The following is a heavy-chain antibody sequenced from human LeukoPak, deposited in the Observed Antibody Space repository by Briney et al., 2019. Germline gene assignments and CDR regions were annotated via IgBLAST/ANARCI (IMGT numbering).Heavy chain of an antibody. Sequence: GGSLRLSCAASGFIFSIYWMLWVRQAPGKGLVWVSRIKYDGSHTDYADSVKGRFTISRDNAKNTLFPQMNSLRAEDTAVYYCATARRQGYNLVDSWGQGTLVTVSS. V-gene: IGHV3-74*01. CDR3: ATARRQGYNLVDS. CDR2: IKYDGSHT. D-gene: IGHD5-24*01. CDR1: GFIFSIYW. J-gene: IGHJ5*02.